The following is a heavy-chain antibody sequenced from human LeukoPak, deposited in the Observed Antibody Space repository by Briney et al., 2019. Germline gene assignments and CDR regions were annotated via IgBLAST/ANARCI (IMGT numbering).Heavy chain of an antibody. CDR3: VRGGASRPDF. D-gene: IGHD6-6*01. J-gene: IGHJ4*02. Sequence: QSGGSLRLSCAGSGFIFSSYGMHWVRQAPGKGLEWVAFIRSDGSNKYYADSVKGRFSISRDNAMNSLYLQLNSLRPEDTAIYYCVRGGASRPDFWGQGTLVTVSS. CDR1: GFIFSSYG. CDR2: IRSDGSNK. V-gene: IGHV3-30*02.